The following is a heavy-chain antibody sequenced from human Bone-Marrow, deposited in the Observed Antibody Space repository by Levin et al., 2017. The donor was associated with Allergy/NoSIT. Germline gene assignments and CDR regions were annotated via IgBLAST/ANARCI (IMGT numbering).Heavy chain of an antibody. CDR2: IIPIFGTA. CDR3: ARDGLMVYAREEGGGWFDP. Sequence: ASVKVSCKASGGTFSSYAISWVRQAPGQGLEWMGGIIPIFGTANYAQKFQGRVTITADESTSTAYMELSSLRSEDTAVYYCARDGLMVYAREEGGGWFDPWGQGTLVTVSS. V-gene: IGHV1-69*13. CDR1: GGTFSSYA. D-gene: IGHD2-8*01. J-gene: IGHJ5*02.